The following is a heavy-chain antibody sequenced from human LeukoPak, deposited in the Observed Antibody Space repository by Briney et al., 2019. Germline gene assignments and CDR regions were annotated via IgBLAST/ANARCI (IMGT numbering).Heavy chain of an antibody. CDR3: ARGDLGDYYYYYFMDV. Sequence: GASVQVSCKASGGTFSSYVISGVRLPPAQGVAWMGGIIPIFSTANYAQKIQGRVTITTDESTSTAYMELSSPRSEDTAVYYCARGDLGDYYYYYFMDVWGKGTTVTVSS. D-gene: IGHD2-21*02. CDR2: IIPIFSTA. J-gene: IGHJ6*03. V-gene: IGHV1-69*05. CDR1: GGTFSSYV.